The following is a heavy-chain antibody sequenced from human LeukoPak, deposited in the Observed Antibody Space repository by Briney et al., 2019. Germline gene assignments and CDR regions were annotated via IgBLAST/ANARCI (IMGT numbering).Heavy chain of an antibody. D-gene: IGHD2-15*01. CDR3: ARPVVPAAPYYYYGMDV. CDR2: ISSNGGST. CDR1: GFTFSSYA. V-gene: IGHV3-64*01. Sequence: GGSLRLSCAASGFTFSSYAMHWVGQAPGKGLEYVSAISSNGGSTYYANSVKGRFTISRDNSKNTLYLQMGSLRAEDMAVYYCARPVVPAAPYYYYGMDVWGQGTTVTVSS. J-gene: IGHJ6*02.